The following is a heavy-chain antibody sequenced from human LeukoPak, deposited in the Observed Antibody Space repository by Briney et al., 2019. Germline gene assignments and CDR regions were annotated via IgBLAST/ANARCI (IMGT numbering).Heavy chain of an antibody. V-gene: IGHV3-33*01. CDR3: APQQLPYYYGMDV. CDR1: GFTFSSYG. Sequence: PGRSLRLSCAASGFTFSSYGMHWVRQAPGKGLEWEAVIWCDGSNIYYADSVKGRFTISRDNSKNTLYLQMNSLRAEDTAVYYCAPQQLPYYYGMDVWGQGTTVTVSS. D-gene: IGHD6-13*01. J-gene: IGHJ6*02. CDR2: IWCDGSNI.